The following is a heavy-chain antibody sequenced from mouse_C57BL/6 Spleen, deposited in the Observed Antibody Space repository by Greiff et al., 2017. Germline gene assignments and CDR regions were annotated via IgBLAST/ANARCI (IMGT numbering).Heavy chain of an antibody. J-gene: IGHJ3*01. CDR2: IYHSGTI. D-gene: IGHD2-3*01. CDR1: GISITTGNYR. CDR3: ARDGDGYSWFAY. Sequence: EVKLQESGPGLVKPSQTVFLTCTVTGISITTGNYRWSWIRQFPGNKLEWIGYIYHSGTITYNPSLTSRTTITRDTPKNQFFLEMNSLTAEDTATYYCARDGDGYSWFAYWGQGTLVTVSA. V-gene: IGHV3-5*01.